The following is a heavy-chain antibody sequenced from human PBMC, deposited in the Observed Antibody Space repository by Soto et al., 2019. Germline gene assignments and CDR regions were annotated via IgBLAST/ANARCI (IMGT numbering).Heavy chain of an antibody. CDR3: ARYCGGDCYENWFDP. D-gene: IGHD2-21*02. CDR1: GGSFSGYY. Sequence: PSETLSLTCAVYGGSFSGYYWSWIRQPPGKGLEWIGYIYYSGSTYYNPSLKSRVTISVDTSKNQFSLKLSSVTAADTAVYYCARYCGGDCYENWFDPWGQGTLVTVSS. J-gene: IGHJ5*02. V-gene: IGHV4-30-4*01. CDR2: IYYSGST.